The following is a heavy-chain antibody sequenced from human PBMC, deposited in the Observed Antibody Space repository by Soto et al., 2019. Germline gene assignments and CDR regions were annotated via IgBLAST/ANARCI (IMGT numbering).Heavy chain of an antibody. V-gene: IGHV1-69*02. D-gene: IGHD3-10*01. J-gene: IGHJ6*02. CDR3: ARPRAILYGPGSKNYYGMDV. CDR2: IIPILGIT. Sequence: SVKVSCKASGGTFSSYTISWVRQAPGQGLEWMGRIIPILGITNYAQKFQGRVTITADKSTSTAYMELSSLRSEDTAMYYCARPRAILYGPGSKNYYGMDVWGQGTTVTVSS. CDR1: GGTFSSYT.